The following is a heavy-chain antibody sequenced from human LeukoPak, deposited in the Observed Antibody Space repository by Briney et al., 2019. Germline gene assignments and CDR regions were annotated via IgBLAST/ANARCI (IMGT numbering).Heavy chain of an antibody. V-gene: IGHV4-59*01. Sequence: SETLSLTCTVSGGSISSYYWSWIRQPPGKGLEWIGYFFFSGSTNYNPSLKSRATISVDTSSNQFSLKLNSVTAADTAVYYCAREHGYTNSWYVDYWGQGRLVTVSS. D-gene: IGHD6-13*01. CDR2: FFFSGST. CDR1: GGSISSYY. J-gene: IGHJ4*02. CDR3: AREHGYTNSWYVDY.